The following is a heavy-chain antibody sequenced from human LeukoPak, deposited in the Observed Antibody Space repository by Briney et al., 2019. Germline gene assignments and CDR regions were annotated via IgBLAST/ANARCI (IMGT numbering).Heavy chain of an antibody. CDR1: GFIFSNYG. CDR2: VSYDGDFK. V-gene: IGHV3-30*03. CDR3: ARDPYSHDSSGFSYFLQY. D-gene: IGHD6-19*01. J-gene: IGHJ4*02. Sequence: GGSLRLSCAASGFIFSNYGMNWVRQAPGKGLEWVAVVSYDGDFKLYGDSVKGRFTISRDNSQNMLFLQMNDLRPQDAATYFCARDPYSHDSSGFSYFLQYWGQGTVVTVSS.